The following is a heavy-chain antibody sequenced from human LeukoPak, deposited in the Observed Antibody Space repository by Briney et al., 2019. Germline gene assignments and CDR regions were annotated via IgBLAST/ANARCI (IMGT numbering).Heavy chain of an antibody. CDR1: GYTFTGYY. CDR2: INPHSGDT. D-gene: IGHD4-17*01. J-gene: IGHJ4*02. CDR3: ASGHDDYSLLVDC. Sequence: ASVRASCRASGYTFTGYYMHWVRQAPGQGLEWMGWINPHSGDTKYAQKFQGRVTMTRDTSISTAYMELSRLRSDDTALYYCASGHDDYSLLVDCWGQGALVTVSS. V-gene: IGHV1-2*02.